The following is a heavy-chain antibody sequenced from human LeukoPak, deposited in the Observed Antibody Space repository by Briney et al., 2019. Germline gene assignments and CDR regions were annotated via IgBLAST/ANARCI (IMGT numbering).Heavy chain of an antibody. CDR2: ISGSSTDI. CDR3: ARDRGGSYYYYYYMDV. D-gene: IGHD1-26*01. V-gene: IGHV3-21*01. Sequence: PGGSLRLSCAASGFTFSNYAMNWVRQAPGKGLEWVSSISGSSTDIYNADSVKGRFTISRDNAKNSLYLQMNSLRAEDTAVYYCARDRGGSYYYYYYMDVWGKGTTVTVSS. CDR1: GFTFSNYA. J-gene: IGHJ6*03.